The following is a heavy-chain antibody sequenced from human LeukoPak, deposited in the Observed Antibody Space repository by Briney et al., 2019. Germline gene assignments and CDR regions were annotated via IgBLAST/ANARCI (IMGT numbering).Heavy chain of an antibody. CDR2: INPSGGST. CDR3: ARGVAAAGPPRGYFQH. CDR1: GYTFTSYY. V-gene: IGHV1-46*01. Sequence: ASVKVSCKASGYTFTSYYMHWVRQAPGQGLEWMGIINPSGGSTSYAQKFQGRVTMTRDTSTSTVYVELSSLRSEDTAVYYCARGVAAAGPPRGYFQHWGQGTLVTVSS. J-gene: IGHJ1*01. D-gene: IGHD6-13*01.